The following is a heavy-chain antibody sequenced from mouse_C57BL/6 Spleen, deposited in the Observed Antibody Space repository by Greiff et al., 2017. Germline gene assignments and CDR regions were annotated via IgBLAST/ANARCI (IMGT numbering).Heavy chain of an antibody. CDR3: TKGGDGYYPFDY. CDR2: ISSGGDYI. J-gene: IGHJ2*01. D-gene: IGHD2-3*01. CDR1: GFTFSSYA. Sequence: DVQLVESGAGLVKPGGSLKLSCAASGFTFSSYAMSWVRQTPEKRLEWVAYISSGGDYIYYADTVKGRFTISRDNARNTLYLQMSSLKSEDTAMYYCTKGGDGYYPFDYWGQGTTLTVSS. V-gene: IGHV5-9-1*02.